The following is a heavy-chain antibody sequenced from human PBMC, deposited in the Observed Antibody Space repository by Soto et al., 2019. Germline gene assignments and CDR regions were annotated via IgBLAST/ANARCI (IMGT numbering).Heavy chain of an antibody. D-gene: IGHD2-21*02. CDR3: ARRVRLEGDFYFDY. Sequence: SETLSLTCTVSGGSISSYYWSWIRQPPGKGLEWIGYIYYSGSTNYNPSLKSRVTISVDTSKNQFSLKLSSVTAADTAVYYCARRVRLEGDFYFDYWGQGTQVTVSS. CDR2: IYYSGST. J-gene: IGHJ4*02. V-gene: IGHV4-59*08. CDR1: GGSISSYY.